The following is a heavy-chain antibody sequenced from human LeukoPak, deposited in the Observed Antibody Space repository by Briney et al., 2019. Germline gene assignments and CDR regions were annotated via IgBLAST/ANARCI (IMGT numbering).Heavy chain of an antibody. J-gene: IGHJ3*02. V-gene: IGHV1-69*13. CDR2: IIPIFGTA. D-gene: IGHD3-10*01. CDR3: ARDRDPDAFDI. CDR1: GGTFTIYA. Sequence: ASVSVSCKSSGGTFTIYAISWVRQAPGQGRECRGGIIPIFGTANYAQKFQGRVTITADESTSTAYMELSSVRSEDTAVYYCARDRDPDAFDIWGQGTMVTVPS.